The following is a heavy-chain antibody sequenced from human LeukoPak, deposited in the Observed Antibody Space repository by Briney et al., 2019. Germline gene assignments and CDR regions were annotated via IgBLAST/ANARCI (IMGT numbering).Heavy chain of an antibody. Sequence: GASVKVSCKASGGTFSSYAISWVRQAPGQGLEWMGWISVYNGNTMYAQKLQGRLTMTTDTSTSTAYMELRSLRSDDSAVYYCARDRTVGWDLSDFDYWGQGSLVTVSS. D-gene: IGHD1-26*01. V-gene: IGHV1-18*01. CDR3: ARDRTVGWDLSDFDY. J-gene: IGHJ4*02. CDR2: ISVYNGNT. CDR1: GGTFSSYA.